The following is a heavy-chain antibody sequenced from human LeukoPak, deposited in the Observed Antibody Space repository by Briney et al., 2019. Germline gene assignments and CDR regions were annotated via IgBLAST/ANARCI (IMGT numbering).Heavy chain of an antibody. CDR3: ARACQPLGGLSFPDY. J-gene: IGHJ4*02. D-gene: IGHD3-16*02. CDR1: GHTFTSYA. CDR2: INPNTGNP. V-gene: IGHV7-4-1*02. Sequence: ASVKVSCKASGHTFTSYAMNWVRQAPGQGLEWMGWINPNTGNPTYAQAFTGRFVFSLDTSVSTAYLQISSLKAEDTAVYYCARACQPLGGLSFPDYWGQGTLVTVSS.